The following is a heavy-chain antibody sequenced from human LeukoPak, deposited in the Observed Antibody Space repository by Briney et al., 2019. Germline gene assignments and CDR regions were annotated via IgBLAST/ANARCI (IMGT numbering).Heavy chain of an antibody. V-gene: IGHV4-34*01. CDR1: GGSFSGYY. CDR2: INHSGST. J-gene: IGHJ4*02. CDR3: ARGPGYCSSTSCYTGAYFDY. D-gene: IGHD2-2*02. Sequence: PSETLSLTCAVYGGSFSGYYWSWIRQPPGKGLEWIGEINHSGSTNYNPSLKSRVTISVDTSKTQFSLKLSSVTAADTAVYYCARGPGYCSSTSCYTGAYFDYWGQGTLVTVSS.